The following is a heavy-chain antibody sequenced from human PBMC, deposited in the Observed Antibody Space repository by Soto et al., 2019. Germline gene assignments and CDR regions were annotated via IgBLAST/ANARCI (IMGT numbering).Heavy chain of an antibody. Sequence: GGSLRLSCAASGFTFSSYGMHWVRQAPGKGLEWVAVISYDGSNKYYADSVKGRFTISRDNSKNTLYLQMNSLRAEDTAVYYCAKEASSSSWAVDYWGQGTLVTVSS. CDR1: GFTFSSYG. J-gene: IGHJ4*02. CDR2: ISYDGSNK. CDR3: AKEASSSSWAVDY. D-gene: IGHD6-13*01. V-gene: IGHV3-30*18.